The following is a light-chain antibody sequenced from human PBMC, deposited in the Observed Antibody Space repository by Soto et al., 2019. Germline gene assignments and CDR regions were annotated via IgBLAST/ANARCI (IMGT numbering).Light chain of an antibody. J-gene: IGLJ1*01. Sequence: QSVLTRPASVSGAPGQSIAISCTGSSSDVGGYKYVSWYQQHPGKAPKLMIYDVSNRPSGVSDRFSGSKSGNTASLTISGLQSEDEADYYCSSYTSSNSYVFGTGTKVTVL. CDR1: SSDVGGYKY. CDR3: SSYTSSNSYV. CDR2: DVS. V-gene: IGLV2-14*03.